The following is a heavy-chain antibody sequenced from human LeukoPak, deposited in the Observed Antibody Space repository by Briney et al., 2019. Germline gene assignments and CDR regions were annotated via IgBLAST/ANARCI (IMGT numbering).Heavy chain of an antibody. J-gene: IGHJ4*02. CDR3: ASLYGSGSYYLSPSDY. CDR2: MSGSGGST. Sequence: GGSLRLSCAASGFTFSSYAMSWVRQAPGKGLEWVSAMSGSGGSTYYADSVKGRFTISRDNSKNTLYLQMNSLRAEDTAVYYCASLYGSGSYYLSPSDYWGQGTLVTVS. D-gene: IGHD3-10*01. CDR1: GFTFSSYA. V-gene: IGHV3-23*01.